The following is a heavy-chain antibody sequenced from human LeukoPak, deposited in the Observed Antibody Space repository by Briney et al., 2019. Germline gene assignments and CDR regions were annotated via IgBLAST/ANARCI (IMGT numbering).Heavy chain of an antibody. V-gene: IGHV3-23*01. J-gene: IGHJ4*02. CDR1: GFTFSTSA. CDR3: AKGSF. D-gene: IGHD3-10*01. CDR2: TSESGGST. Sequence: GGSLRLSCVVSGFTFSTSAMSWVRQAPGKGLEWVSGTSESGGSTYYADSVKGRFTSSRDNSKNTLYLQMNNLRAEDTAAYYCAKGSFWGQGTLVTVSS.